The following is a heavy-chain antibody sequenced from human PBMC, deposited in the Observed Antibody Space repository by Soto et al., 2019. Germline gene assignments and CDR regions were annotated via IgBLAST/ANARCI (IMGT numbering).Heavy chain of an antibody. D-gene: IGHD3-22*01. Sequence: GGSLRLSCAASGFTFSSYGMHWVRQVPGKGLEWVALIWYDGSNKYYADSVKGRFTVSRDNSKNTLNLQMNSLRAEDTAVYYCARHYYYDSSYYYPTNTQLPLDYWGQGTLVTVSS. V-gene: IGHV3-33*01. CDR3: ARHYYYDSSYYYPTNTQLPLDY. J-gene: IGHJ4*02. CDR2: IWYDGSNK. CDR1: GFTFSSYG.